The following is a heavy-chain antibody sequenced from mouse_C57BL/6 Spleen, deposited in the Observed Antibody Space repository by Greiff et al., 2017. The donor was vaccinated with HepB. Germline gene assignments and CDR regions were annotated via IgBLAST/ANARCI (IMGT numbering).Heavy chain of an antibody. CDR1: GYTFTSYW. J-gene: IGHJ4*01. V-gene: IGHV1-7*01. Sequence: VKLMESGAELAKPGASVKLSCKASGYTFTSYWMHWVKQRPGQGLEWIGYINPSSGYTKYNQKFKDKATLTADKSSSTAYMQLSSLTYEDSAVYYCGSCPGRPPYAIGCWAQGTSATVSP. CDR2: INPSSGYT. CDR3: GSCPGRPPYAIGC.